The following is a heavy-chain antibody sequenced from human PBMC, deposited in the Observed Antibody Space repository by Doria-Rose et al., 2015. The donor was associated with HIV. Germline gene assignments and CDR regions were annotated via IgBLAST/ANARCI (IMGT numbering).Heavy chain of an antibody. Sequence: ESGGGLDQPGRSLRLSCVGSGFSFESYAMHWVRLAQGKGLEWVAGISWDSGAKGNADSVECRFTISRDNAKKSVYLEMRSLRPEDTAFYYCAKAPIIGPKYYFYMDVWGKGTSVTVSS. CDR2: ISWDSGAK. CDR3: AKAPIIGPKYYFYMDV. J-gene: IGHJ6*03. D-gene: IGHD3-3*01. V-gene: IGHV3-9*01. CDR1: GFSFESYA.